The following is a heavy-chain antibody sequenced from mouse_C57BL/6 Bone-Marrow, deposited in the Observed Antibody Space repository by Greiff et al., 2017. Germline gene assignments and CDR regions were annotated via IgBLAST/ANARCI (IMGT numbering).Heavy chain of an antibody. Sequence: EVKLVESGGGLVKPGGSLKLSCAASGFTFSSYTMSWVRQTPEKRLEWVATISGGGGNTYYPDSVKGRSTISRDNAKNTLYLQMSSLRSEDTALYYCAFKAWFAYWGQGTLVTVSA. CDR3: AFKAWFAY. V-gene: IGHV5-9*01. CDR2: ISGGGGNT. J-gene: IGHJ3*01. CDR1: GFTFSSYT.